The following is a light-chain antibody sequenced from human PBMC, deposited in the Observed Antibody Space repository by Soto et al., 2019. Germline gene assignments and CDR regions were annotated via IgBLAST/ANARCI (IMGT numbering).Light chain of an antibody. Sequence: EIVLTQSPATLSLSPGERATLSCRASQSVSRYLAWYQQKPGQAPRLLIYDASNRATDIPARFSGSGSGTDFTLTISSLEPADFAVYYCQQRSNWPPNTFGQGTRLEIK. V-gene: IGKV3-11*01. CDR2: DAS. CDR1: QSVSRY. CDR3: QQRSNWPPNT. J-gene: IGKJ5*01.